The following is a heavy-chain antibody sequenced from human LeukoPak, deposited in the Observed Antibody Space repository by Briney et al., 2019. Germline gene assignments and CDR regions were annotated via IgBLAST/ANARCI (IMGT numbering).Heavy chain of an antibody. CDR3: AKDDRLSSGYGSSDY. D-gene: IGHD3-10*01. Sequence: GGSLRLSCAASGFTFSSYAMHWVRQAPGKGLEWVAVISYDGSNKYYADSVKGRFTISRDNSKNTLYLQMNSLRAEDTAVYFCAKDDRLSSGYGSSDYWGQGTLVTGSS. CDR2: ISYDGSNK. V-gene: IGHV3-30-3*01. J-gene: IGHJ4*02. CDR1: GFTFSSYA.